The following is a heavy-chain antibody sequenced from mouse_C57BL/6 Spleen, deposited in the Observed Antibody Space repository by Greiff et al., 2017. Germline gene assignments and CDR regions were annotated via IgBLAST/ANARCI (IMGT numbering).Heavy chain of an antibody. CDR2: IYPGSGST. CDR1: GYTFTSYW. J-gene: IGHJ1*03. CDR3: ARSMDLYDPTGYFDV. Sequence: QVQLQQPGAELVKPGASVKMSCKASGYTFTSYWITWVKQRPGQGLEWIGAIYPGSGSTNYNEKFKSKATLSVDTSSSTAYMQLSNLTSEDSAVYYCARSMDLYDPTGYFDVWGTGTTVTVSS. V-gene: IGHV1-55*01. D-gene: IGHD1-1*01.